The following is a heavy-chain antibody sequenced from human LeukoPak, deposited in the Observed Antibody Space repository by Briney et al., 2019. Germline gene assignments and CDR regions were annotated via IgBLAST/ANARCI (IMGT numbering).Heavy chain of an antibody. CDR1: DFSFSDSW. J-gene: IGHJ3*02. CDR3: ARDPYKNKDYTNYGAFDI. Sequence: PGGSLRLSCIASDFSFSDSWMTWVRKAPGGGLEWVASIKYDGREIQYVDSVKGRFTISRDNAKRSLYLEMASLRVEDTAVFYCARDPYKNKDYTNYGAFDIWGQGTMVTVSS. CDR2: IKYDGREI. D-gene: IGHD4-11*01. V-gene: IGHV3-7*01.